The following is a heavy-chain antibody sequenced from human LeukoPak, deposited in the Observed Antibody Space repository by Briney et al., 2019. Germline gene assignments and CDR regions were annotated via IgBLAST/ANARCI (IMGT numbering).Heavy chain of an antibody. V-gene: IGHV4-39*01. CDR3: ASSPRGYSYGYGDYFDY. CDR2: IYYSGST. Sequence: SETLSLTCTVSGGSISSSSYYWGWIRQPPGKGLEWIGSIYYSGSTYYNPSLRSRVTISADTSKNQFSLKLSSVTAADTAVYYCASSPRGYSYGYGDYFDYWGQGTLVTVSS. CDR1: GGSISSSSYY. J-gene: IGHJ4*02. D-gene: IGHD5-18*01.